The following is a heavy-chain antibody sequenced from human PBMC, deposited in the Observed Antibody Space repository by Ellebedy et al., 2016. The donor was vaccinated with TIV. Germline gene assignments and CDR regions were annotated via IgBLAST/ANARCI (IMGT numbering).Heavy chain of an antibody. D-gene: IGHD3-10*01. CDR3: ARGGSTVRGVIGY. Sequence: LRLSCAISGGSITSDAYYWSWIRQYPGKGLEWIGFSDYSGSTNYNASLKGRVEISIDKSTNQFSLKLTSVTAADTAGYFCARGGSTVRGVIGYWGQGTLVTVSS. CDR1: GGSITSDAYY. V-gene: IGHV4-31*11. CDR2: SDYSGST. J-gene: IGHJ4*02.